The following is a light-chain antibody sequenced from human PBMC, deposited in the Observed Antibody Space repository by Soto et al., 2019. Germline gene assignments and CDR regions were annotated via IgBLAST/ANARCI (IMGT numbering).Light chain of an antibody. Sequence: ELVLTQSPGTLSLSPGESAALSCRASQPVSSNFLAWYQQKPGQAPRLLIYGVSSRASGIPDRFFGSGSGIDFTLTINRLEPEDFAVYYCQQYANSPITFGQGTRLEIK. V-gene: IGKV3-20*01. CDR1: QPVSSNF. J-gene: IGKJ5*01. CDR3: QQYANSPIT. CDR2: GVS.